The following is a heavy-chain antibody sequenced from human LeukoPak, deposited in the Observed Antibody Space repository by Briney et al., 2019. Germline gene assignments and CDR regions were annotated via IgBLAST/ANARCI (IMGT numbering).Heavy chain of an antibody. CDR3: AVIKGSYTGDY. D-gene: IGHD1-26*01. CDR2: ISSSSSYI. CDR1: GFTFSSYS. J-gene: IGHJ4*02. Sequence: GGSLRLSCAASGFTFSSYSMNWVRQAPGKGLEWVSSISSSSSYIYYADSVKGRFTISGDNAKNSLYLQMNSLRAEDTAVYYCAVIKGSYTGDYWGQGTLVTVSS. V-gene: IGHV3-21*01.